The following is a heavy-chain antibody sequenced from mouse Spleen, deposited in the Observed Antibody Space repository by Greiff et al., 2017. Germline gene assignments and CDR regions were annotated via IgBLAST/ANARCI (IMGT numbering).Heavy chain of an antibody. Sequence: EVQLVESGGGLVKLGGSLKLSCAASGFTFSSYAMSWVRQTPEKRLEWVATISSGGGNTYYPDSVKGRFTISRDNAKNTLYLQMSSLKSEDTAMYYCARLPTGTSYFDYWGQGTTLTVSS. CDR2: ISSGGGNT. CDR1: GFTFSSYA. J-gene: IGHJ2*01. CDR3: ARLPTGTSYFDY. V-gene: IGHV5-9-3*01. D-gene: IGHD4-1*02.